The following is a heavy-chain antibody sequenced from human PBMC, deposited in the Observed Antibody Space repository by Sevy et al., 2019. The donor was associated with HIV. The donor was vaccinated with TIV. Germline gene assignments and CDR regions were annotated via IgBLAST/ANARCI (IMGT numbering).Heavy chain of an antibody. CDR1: GFTFSDHY. CDR2: TRNKADSYTT. Sequence: GGSLRLSCAASGFTFSDHYMEWVRQAPGKGLEWVGRTRNKADSYTTEYAASGKGRFTISRDDSENSLYLQMNRLKTEDTAVYYCATHAGIAAAGRVFDYWGQGSLVTVSS. CDR3: ATHAGIAAAGRVFDY. V-gene: IGHV3-72*01. D-gene: IGHD6-13*01. J-gene: IGHJ4*02.